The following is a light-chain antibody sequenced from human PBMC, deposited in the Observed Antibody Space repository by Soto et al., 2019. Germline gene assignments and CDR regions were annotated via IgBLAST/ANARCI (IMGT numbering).Light chain of an antibody. Sequence: QSALTQPPSVSGAPGQRVTIPCTGNSSNLGAGYDVHWYQQLPGTAPKLVIYGNRNRPSGVPERVSGSKSGTSASLAITGLQAEDEGDYYCQAYDYSLTASVFGGGTKLTVL. CDR3: QAYDYSLTASV. V-gene: IGLV1-40*01. J-gene: IGLJ3*02. CDR1: SSNLGAGYD. CDR2: GNR.